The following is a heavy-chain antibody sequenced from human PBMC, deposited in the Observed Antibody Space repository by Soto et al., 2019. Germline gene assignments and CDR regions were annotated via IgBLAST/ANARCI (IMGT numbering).Heavy chain of an antibody. J-gene: IGHJ4*02. V-gene: IGHV3-33*06. D-gene: IGHD3-3*01. CDR3: AKDLYYDFWSGYCDFDY. Sequence: GGFLRLSCAASGFTFSSYGMHWVRQAPGKGLEWVAAICDSGSNTYYADSVKGRFTISRDNSKNTLYLQMNSLRAEDTAVYYCAKDLYYDFWSGYCDFDYWGQGTLVTVS. CDR2: ICDSGSNT. CDR1: GFTFSSYG.